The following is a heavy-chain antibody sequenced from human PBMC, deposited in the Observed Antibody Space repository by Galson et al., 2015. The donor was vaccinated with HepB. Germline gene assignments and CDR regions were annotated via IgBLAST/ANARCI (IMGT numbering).Heavy chain of an antibody. CDR3: ARAPYVAVAANFDY. CDR1: GFTFSSYS. CDR2: ISSSSSYI. V-gene: IGHV3-21*01. D-gene: IGHD6-19*01. Sequence: SLRLSCAASGFTFSSYSMNWVRQAPGKGLEWVSSISSSSSYIYYADSVKGRLTISRDNAKNSLYLQMNSLRAEDTAVYYCARAPYVAVAANFDYWGQGTLVTVSS. J-gene: IGHJ4*02.